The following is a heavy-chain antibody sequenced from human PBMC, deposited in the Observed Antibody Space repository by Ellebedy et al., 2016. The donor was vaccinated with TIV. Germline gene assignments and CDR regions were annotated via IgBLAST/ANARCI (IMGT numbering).Heavy chain of an antibody. D-gene: IGHD6-19*01. V-gene: IGHV3-21*01. CDR1: GFSFSTYY. J-gene: IGHJ5*02. CDR2: ITSGGSYM. Sequence: PGGSLRLSCIGPGFSFSTYYMNWVRQASGKGLEWVSSITSGGSYMYYADSVKGRFTISRDNAKNSLYLQMNSLRDEDTDVYYCATLTTGYSSGRWFDPWGQGTLVTVSS. CDR3: ATLTTGYSSGRWFDP.